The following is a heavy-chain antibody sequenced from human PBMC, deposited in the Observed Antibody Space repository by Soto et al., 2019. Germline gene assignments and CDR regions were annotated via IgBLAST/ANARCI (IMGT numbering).Heavy chain of an antibody. D-gene: IGHD3-10*01. CDR3: ASFDGTLVRGGRSSPYEMDV. CDR2: IIPTFGTG. Sequence: QVLLVQSGPEGKKPGSSVKVSCKASGGTFNNYAINWVRQAPGKGLEWMGGIIPTFGTGNHAPKFQGRVTITADESTTTAYMELNSLRSEDTAIYYCASFDGTLVRGGRSSPYEMDVWGQGTTVIVSS. J-gene: IGHJ6*02. CDR1: GGTFNNYA. V-gene: IGHV1-69*01.